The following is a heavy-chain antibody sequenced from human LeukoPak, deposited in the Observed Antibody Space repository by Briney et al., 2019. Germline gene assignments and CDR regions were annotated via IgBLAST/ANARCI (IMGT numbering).Heavy chain of an antibody. CDR2: ISGSGGST. D-gene: IGHD3-22*01. Sequence: GGSLRLSCAASGFTFSSYAMSWVRQAPGKGLEWVSAISGSGGSTYYADSVKGRFTISRDNSKNTLYLQMNSLRAEDTAVYYCAKGKPGYYDSSGYGVFDYWGQGTLVTVSS. V-gene: IGHV3-23*01. J-gene: IGHJ4*02. CDR3: AKGKPGYYDSSGYGVFDY. CDR1: GFTFSSYA.